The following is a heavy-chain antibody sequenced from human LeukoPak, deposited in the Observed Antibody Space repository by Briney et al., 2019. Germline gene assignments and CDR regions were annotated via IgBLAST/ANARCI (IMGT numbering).Heavy chain of an antibody. J-gene: IGHJ6*02. V-gene: IGHV4-31*03. CDR1: GVSISSGGYY. Sequence: SETLSLTCTVSGVSISSGGYYWSWIRQHPGKGLEWIGYIYYSGSTYYNPSLKSRVTISVDTSKNQFSLKLSSVTAADTAVYYCARDVSGDYYYYGMDVWGQGTTVTVSS. D-gene: IGHD3-10*01. CDR3: ARDVSGDYYYYGMDV. CDR2: IYYSGST.